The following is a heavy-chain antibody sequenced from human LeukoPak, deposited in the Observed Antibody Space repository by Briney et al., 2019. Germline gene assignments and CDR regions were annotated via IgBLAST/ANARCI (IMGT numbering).Heavy chain of an antibody. D-gene: IGHD2-2*01. CDR2: INPSGGST. J-gene: IGHJ5*02. V-gene: IGHV1-46*01. Sequence: GASVTVSCKASGYTFTSYYMHWVRQAPGQGLEWMGIINPSGGSTSYAQKFQGRVTMTRDMSTSTVYMELSSLRSEDTAVYYCARGWGSTLKQPLSNWFDPWGQGTLVTVSS. CDR1: GYTFTSYY. CDR3: ARGWGSTLKQPLSNWFDP.